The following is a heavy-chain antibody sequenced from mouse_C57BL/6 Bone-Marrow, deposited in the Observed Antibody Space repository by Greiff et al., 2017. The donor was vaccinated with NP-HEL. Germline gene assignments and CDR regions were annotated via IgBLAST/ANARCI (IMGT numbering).Heavy chain of an antibody. CDR3: TTYGSSYVAWFAY. CDR2: IDPENGDT. CDR1: GFNIKDDY. D-gene: IGHD1-1*01. Sequence: DVQLQESGAELVRPGASVKLSCTASGFNIKDDYMHWVKQRPEQGLEWIGWIDPENGDTEYASKFQGKATITADTSSNTAYLQLSSLTSEDTAVYYCTTYGSSYVAWFAYWGQGTLVTVSA. V-gene: IGHV14-4*01. J-gene: IGHJ3*01.